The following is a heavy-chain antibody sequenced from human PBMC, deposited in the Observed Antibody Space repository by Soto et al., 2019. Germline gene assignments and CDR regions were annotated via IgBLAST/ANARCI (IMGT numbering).Heavy chain of an antibody. CDR2: IYSGGTT. CDR3: VGDDGISETQCDY. Sequence: EVQLVESGGGLVQPGGSLRLSCSASGFTVSSNYMTWVRQAPGKGLEWVSVIYSGGTTYYADSVKGRFTISRDNSKNTRYLQMSSLRADDSGVYYCVGDDGISETQCDYWGQVTLVTVSS. CDR1: GFTVSSNY. V-gene: IGHV3-66*01. J-gene: IGHJ4*02. D-gene: IGHD6-19*01.